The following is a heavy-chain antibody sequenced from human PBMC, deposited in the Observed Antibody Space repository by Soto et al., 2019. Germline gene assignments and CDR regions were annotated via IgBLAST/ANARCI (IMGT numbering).Heavy chain of an antibody. J-gene: IGHJ3*02. CDR2: IYYSGST. CDR1: GGSISSSSYY. V-gene: IGHV4-39*01. Sequence: QLQLQESGPGLVKPSETLSLTCTVSGGSISSSSYYWGWIRQPPGKGLEWIGSIYYSGSTYYNPSLKSRVTISVDTSKNQFSLKLSSVTAADTAVYYCARPIVIGDAFDIWGQGTMVTVSS. D-gene: IGHD3-22*01. CDR3: ARPIVIGDAFDI.